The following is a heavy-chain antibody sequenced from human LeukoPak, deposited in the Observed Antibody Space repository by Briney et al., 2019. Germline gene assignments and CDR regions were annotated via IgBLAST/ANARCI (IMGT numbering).Heavy chain of an antibody. CDR3: AKVEANYFDY. J-gene: IGHJ4*02. Sequence: GGSLRLSCAASGFTFNNYAMNWVRQAPGKGLEWVSVISGSGGTTYYADSVKGRFTISRDSSKNTLYLQMNSLRAEDTAVYYCAKVEANYFDYWGQGILVTVSS. CDR1: GFTFNNYA. V-gene: IGHV3-23*01. CDR2: ISGSGGTT. D-gene: IGHD1-26*01.